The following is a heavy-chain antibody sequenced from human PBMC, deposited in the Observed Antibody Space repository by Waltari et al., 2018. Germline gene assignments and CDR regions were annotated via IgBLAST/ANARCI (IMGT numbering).Heavy chain of an antibody. Sequence: EGTLVESVGGLVQQGRSMRLSCRGSGFTFGDHTMSWVRQAPGKGLERVGRIKSKAYGGTTEYAASVKGRFTISRDDSKSMAYLQMNSLETEDTAVYYCTRVLGWGANAYWGQGTLVTVSS. CDR2: IKSKAYGGTT. V-gene: IGHV3-49*04. CDR3: TRVLGWGANAY. J-gene: IGHJ4*02. CDR1: GFTFGDHT. D-gene: IGHD1-26*01.